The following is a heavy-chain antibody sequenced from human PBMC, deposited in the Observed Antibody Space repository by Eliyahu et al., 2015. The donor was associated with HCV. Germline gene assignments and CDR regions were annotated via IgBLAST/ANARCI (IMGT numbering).Heavy chain of an antibody. CDR1: GFTXXSXA. CDR3: ALTPVPRIAVAGPRNNWFDP. V-gene: IGHV3-23*01. Sequence: EVQLLESGGXXVQPGGSLXXSCAASGFTXXSXAMXGVRQAPGKGLEWVSAISGSGGSTYYADSVKGRFTISRDNSKNTLYLQMNSLRAEDTAVYYCALTPVPRIAVAGPRNNWFDPWGQGTLVTVSS. J-gene: IGHJ5*02. CDR2: ISGSGGST. D-gene: IGHD6-19*01.